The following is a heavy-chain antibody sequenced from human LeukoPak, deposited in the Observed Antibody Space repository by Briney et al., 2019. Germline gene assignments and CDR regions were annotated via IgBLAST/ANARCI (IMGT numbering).Heavy chain of an antibody. Sequence: GESLKISCKGSGYSFTSYWIGWVRQMPGKGLEWMGIIYPYDSDTRYSPSFQGQVTISADKSISTAYLQWSSLKASDTAMYYCARPNVTSYYDSRGYDAFDVWGQGTMVIVSS. CDR3: ARPNVTSYYDSRGYDAFDV. CDR1: GYSFTSYW. D-gene: IGHD3-22*01. J-gene: IGHJ3*01. V-gene: IGHV5-51*01. CDR2: IYPYDSDT.